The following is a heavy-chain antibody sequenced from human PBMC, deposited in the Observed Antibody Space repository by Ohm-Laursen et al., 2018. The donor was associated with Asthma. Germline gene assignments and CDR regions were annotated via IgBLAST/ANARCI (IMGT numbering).Heavy chain of an antibody. J-gene: IGHJ5*02. CDR3: ARVGGIAVAGTSLKFDP. CDR1: GGTFSSYA. CDR2: IIPIFGTA. D-gene: IGHD6-19*01. Sequence: GSSVKVSCNASGGTFSSYAISWVRQAPGQGLEWMGGIIPIFGTANYAQKFQGRVTITADESTSTAYMELSSLRSEDTAVYYCARVGGIAVAGTSLKFDPWGQGTLVTVSS. V-gene: IGHV1-69*01.